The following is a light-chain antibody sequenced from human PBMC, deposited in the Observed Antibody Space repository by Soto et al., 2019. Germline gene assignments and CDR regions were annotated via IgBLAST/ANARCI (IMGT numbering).Light chain of an antibody. J-gene: IGKJ1*01. V-gene: IGKV3-20*01. CDR3: QQYGSSPPT. CDR2: GAS. Sequence: EIVLTQSPDTLSLSPGERATLSCRASQSVSSNYLAWYRRKPGQAPRLLIYGASYRATDIPGRFSGSGSGTDFTLTITRLEPEDFAVYYCQQYGSSPPTFGPGIRVEIK. CDR1: QSVSSNY.